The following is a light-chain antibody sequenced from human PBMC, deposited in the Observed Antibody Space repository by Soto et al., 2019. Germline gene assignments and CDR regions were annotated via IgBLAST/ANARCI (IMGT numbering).Light chain of an antibody. J-gene: IGLJ1*01. Sequence: SALTQPASVSGSPGQSITISCTGTSSDVGGYNYVSWYQQHPGKAPKLMIYDVSNRPSGVSNPFSGSKSGNTASLTISGLQAEDEADYYCSTYTCSSYVFGTGTKLTVL. CDR1: SSDVGGYNY. V-gene: IGLV2-14*01. CDR3: STYTCSSYV. CDR2: DVS.